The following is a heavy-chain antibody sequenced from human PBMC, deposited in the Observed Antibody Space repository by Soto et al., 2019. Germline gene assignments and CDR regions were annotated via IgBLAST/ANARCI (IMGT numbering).Heavy chain of an antibody. V-gene: IGHV3-53*02. J-gene: IGHJ4*02. CDR1: GFTVSSNY. CDR3: ARTMVRGVILH. CDR2: IYSDSST. Sequence: EVQLVETGGGLIQPGGSLRLSCAASGFTVSSNYMKWVLQAPGKGLEWVSVIYSDSSTYYADSVKGRFTISRDNSKNTLYLQMNSLRAEDTAVYYCARTMVRGVILHWGQGTLVTVSS. D-gene: IGHD3-10*01.